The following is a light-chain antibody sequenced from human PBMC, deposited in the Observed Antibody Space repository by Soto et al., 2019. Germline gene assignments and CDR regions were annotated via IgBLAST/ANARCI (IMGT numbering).Light chain of an antibody. Sequence: EVVVTQSPGTLSLSPGERATLSCRASQSVTSDYLAWYQQKPGQSPRLLMSGASRRATGVPDRFNGSGSGTDFTLTISRLEPEDFAVYYCQHYGHALWAFGQGTKVDIK. CDR2: GAS. V-gene: IGKV3-20*01. J-gene: IGKJ1*01. CDR3: QHYGHALWA. CDR1: QSVTSDY.